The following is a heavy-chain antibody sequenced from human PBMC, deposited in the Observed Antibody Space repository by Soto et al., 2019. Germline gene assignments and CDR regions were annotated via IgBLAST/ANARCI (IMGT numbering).Heavy chain of an antibody. J-gene: IGHJ5*02. CDR1: GGTFSSYT. CDR2: IIPILGIA. D-gene: IGHD3-16*02. CDR3: AREGVSRDYVWGSYRYRWFDP. V-gene: IGHV1-69*08. Sequence: QVQLVQSGAEVKKPGSSVKVSCKASGGTFSSYTISWVRQAPGQGLEWMGRIIPILGIANYAQKFQGRVTITADKSTSTAYMELSSLRSEDTAVYYCAREGVSRDYVWGSYRYRWFDPWGQGTLVTVSS.